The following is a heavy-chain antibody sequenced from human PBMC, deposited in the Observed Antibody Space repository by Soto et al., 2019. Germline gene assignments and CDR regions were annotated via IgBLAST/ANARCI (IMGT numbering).Heavy chain of an antibody. J-gene: IGHJ5*02. V-gene: IGHV3-48*01. CDR3: ARHPERIAEIWWFDP. CDR1: GFTFSSYS. D-gene: IGHD6-13*01. Sequence: EVQLVESGGGLVQPGGSLRLSCAASGFTFSSYSMNWVRQAPGKGLEWVSYISSSSSTIYYADSVKGRFTISRDNAKNSLYLQMNRLRAEDTAVYYCARHPERIAEIWWFDPWGQGTLVTVSS. CDR2: ISSSSSTI.